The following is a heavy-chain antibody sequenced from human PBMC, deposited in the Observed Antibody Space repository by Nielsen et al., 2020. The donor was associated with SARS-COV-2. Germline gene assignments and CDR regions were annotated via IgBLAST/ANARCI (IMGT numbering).Heavy chain of an antibody. Sequence: ASVKVSCKASGYTFTSYDINWVRQATGQGLEWMGWMNPNSGNTGYAQKLQGRVTMTTDTSTSTAYMELRSLRSDDTAVYYCARVSVDWNYGWFDPWGQGTLVTVSS. V-gene: IGHV1-8*01. D-gene: IGHD1-7*01. J-gene: IGHJ5*02. CDR3: ARVSVDWNYGWFDP. CDR1: GYTFTSYD. CDR2: MNPNSGNT.